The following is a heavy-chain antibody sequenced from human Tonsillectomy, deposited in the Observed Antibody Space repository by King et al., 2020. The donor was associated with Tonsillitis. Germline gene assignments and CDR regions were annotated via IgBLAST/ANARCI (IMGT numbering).Heavy chain of an antibody. CDR3: ARAREQLLVRGAFDY. Sequence: QLQESGPGLVKPSETLSLTCTVSGVSISSSTYYWGWIRQPPGKGLEWIGSVYYTGNTYYIPSLKSRVTISVHTSKNQFSLELSSVTAADTAVYYCARAREQLLVRGAFDYWGQGTLVTVSS. D-gene: IGHD1/OR15-1a*01. CDR2: VYYTGNT. CDR1: GVSISSSTYY. J-gene: IGHJ4*02. V-gene: IGHV4-39*01.